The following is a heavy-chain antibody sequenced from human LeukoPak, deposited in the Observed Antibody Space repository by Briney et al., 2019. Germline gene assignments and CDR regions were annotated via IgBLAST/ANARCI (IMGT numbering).Heavy chain of an antibody. J-gene: IGHJ4*02. CDR1: GFTFSSYW. Sequence: PGGSLRLSXAASGFTFSSYWMSWVRQAPGKGMEWVANIKQDGSEKYYVDSVKGRFTISRDNAKNSLYLQMNSLRAEDTAVYCCARGVRVPYYDILTGYPGPVEYWGQGTLVTVSS. D-gene: IGHD3-9*01. V-gene: IGHV3-7*01. CDR3: ARGVRVPYYDILTGYPGPVEY. CDR2: IKQDGSEK.